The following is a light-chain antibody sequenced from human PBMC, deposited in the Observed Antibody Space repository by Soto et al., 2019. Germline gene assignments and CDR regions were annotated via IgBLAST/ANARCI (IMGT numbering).Light chain of an antibody. Sequence: QSVLTKPPSASGTPGQRVTSSCSVGSSNIGDNPVFWYQQLPGTAPKLLIFNSNERPSGVPDRLSGSKSGTSASLAISGLRSEEEADYYCASWDDRLSAVLFGGGTKLTGL. J-gene: IGLJ3*02. V-gene: IGLV1-47*02. CDR2: NSN. CDR3: ASWDDRLSAVL. CDR1: SSNIGDNP.